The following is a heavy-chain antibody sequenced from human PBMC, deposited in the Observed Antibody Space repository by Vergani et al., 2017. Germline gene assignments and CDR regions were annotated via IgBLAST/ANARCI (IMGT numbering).Heavy chain of an antibody. V-gene: IGHV4-59*02. J-gene: IGHJ1*01. D-gene: IGHD3-10*01. CDR1: GASVNSYY. Sequence: QVKLQESGPGLVKPSETLSLTCTVSGASVNSYYYSWIWKHPVKGLEWMGYVSFRGDTHYDPSVKARMTISLNTSSNQFSLYLISVTAADTAVYYCARSRIYYGAGSPDDWGQGTLVTVSS. CDR3: ARSRIYYGAGSPDD. CDR2: VSFRGDT.